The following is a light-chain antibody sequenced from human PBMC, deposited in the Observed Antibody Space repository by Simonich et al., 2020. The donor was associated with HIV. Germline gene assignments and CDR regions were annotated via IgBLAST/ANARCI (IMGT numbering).Light chain of an antibody. CDR1: QSVLYSSNHKNY. CDR3: QQYYSTPLT. J-gene: IGKJ4*01. CDR2: WAS. V-gene: IGKV4-1*01. Sequence: DIVMTQSPDSLAVSLGERATINCKSCQSVLYSSNHKNYFVWYQQKPGQPPKLLIYWASTRESGVPDRFSGSGSGTDFTLTISSLQAEDVAVYYCQQYYSTPLTFGGGTKVEIK.